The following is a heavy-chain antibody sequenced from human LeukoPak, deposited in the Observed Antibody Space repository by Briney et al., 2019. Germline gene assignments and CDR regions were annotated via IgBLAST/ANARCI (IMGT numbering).Heavy chain of an antibody. V-gene: IGHV3-48*01. Sequence: GGSLRLSCAASGFTFSSYSMNWVRQAPGKGLEWVSYISSSSSTIYYADSVKGRFTISRDNAKNSLYLQMNSLRAEDTAVYYCARGYCSSTSCYTGYFDYWGQGTLVTVSS. CDR3: ARGYCSSTSCYTGYFDY. J-gene: IGHJ4*02. CDR1: GFTFSSYS. CDR2: ISSSSSTI. D-gene: IGHD2-2*02.